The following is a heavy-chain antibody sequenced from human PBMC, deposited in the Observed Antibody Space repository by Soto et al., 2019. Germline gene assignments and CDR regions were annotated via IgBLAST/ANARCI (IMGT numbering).Heavy chain of an antibody. CDR2: ISGGGGNT. Sequence: DVQLLESGGGVVQSGGSLRLSCSASGFAFSDYSMHWVHQAPGKGPEWVSAISGGGGNTYYAGSVNGRFTISRDNSRNTLYLQMHSLRDDDTALYYCAKETYGSGWTLDSWGQGTRATVSS. V-gene: IGHV3-23*01. CDR3: AKETYGSGWTLDS. D-gene: IGHD6-19*01. J-gene: IGHJ4*02. CDR1: GFAFSDYS.